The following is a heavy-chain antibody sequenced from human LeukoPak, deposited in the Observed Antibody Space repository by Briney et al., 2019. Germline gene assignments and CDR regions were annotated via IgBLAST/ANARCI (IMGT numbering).Heavy chain of an antibody. J-gene: IGHJ6*03. Sequence: PGGSLRLSCAASGFTFSSYALTWVRQAPGKGLEWVSSITGSSGTTYYADSVKGRFIISRDKSKNTLYLQMNSLRAEDTAVYFCVKDRGEKRPHYYMDVWGKGTTVTVSS. CDR3: VKDRGEKRPHYYMDV. V-gene: IGHV3-23*01. D-gene: IGHD2-21*01. CDR1: GFTFSSYA. CDR2: ITGSSGTT.